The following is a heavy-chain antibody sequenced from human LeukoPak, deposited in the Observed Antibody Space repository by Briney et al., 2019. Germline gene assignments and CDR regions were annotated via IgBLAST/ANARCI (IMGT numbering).Heavy chain of an antibody. J-gene: IGHJ4*02. CDR1: GYTFTSYY. CDR2: INPSGGST. CDR3: ARDFPFGGVSSRASQLDY. D-gene: IGHD3-16*01. V-gene: IGHV1-46*01. Sequence: ASVKVSCKASGYTFTSYYMHWVRQAPGQGLEWMGIINPSGGSTSYAQKFQGRVTMTRDTSTSTVYMELSSLRSEDTAVYYCARDFPFGGVSSRASQLDYWGQGTLVTVSS.